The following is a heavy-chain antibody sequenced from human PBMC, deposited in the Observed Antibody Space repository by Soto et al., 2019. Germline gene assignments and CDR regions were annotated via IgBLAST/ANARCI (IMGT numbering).Heavy chain of an antibody. CDR2: ITGSGSTK. D-gene: IGHD3-22*01. CDR1: GFTFRSYE. CDR3: ARVYDSSGYYYVFGY. V-gene: IGHV3-48*03. J-gene: IGHJ4*02. Sequence: SLRLSCAASGFTFRSYEMNWVRQAPGKGLEWVSYITGSGSTKYYADSVKGRFTISRDNAKNSLYLQMNSLRAEDTAVYYCARVYDSSGYYYVFGYWGQGTLVTVSS.